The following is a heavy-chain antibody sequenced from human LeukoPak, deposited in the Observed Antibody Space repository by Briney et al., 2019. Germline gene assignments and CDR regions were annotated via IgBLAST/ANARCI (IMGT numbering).Heavy chain of an antibody. Sequence: GRSLRLSCAASGFTFSSYGMHWVRQAPGKGLEWVAVISYDGSNKYYADSVKGRFTISRDNSKNTLYLQMNSLGAEDTAVYYCAREGQQLVPYYYYGMDVWGQGTTVTVSS. J-gene: IGHJ6*02. CDR2: ISYDGSNK. D-gene: IGHD6-13*01. V-gene: IGHV3-30*03. CDR3: AREGQQLVPYYYYGMDV. CDR1: GFTFSSYG.